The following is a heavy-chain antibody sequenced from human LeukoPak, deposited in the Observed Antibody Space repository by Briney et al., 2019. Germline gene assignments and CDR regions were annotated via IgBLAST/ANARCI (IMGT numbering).Heavy chain of an antibody. CDR3: ARVPGYTSRWYFFDY. V-gene: IGHV3-33*01. CDR1: GFTFNSYG. CDR2: IWYDGSNK. J-gene: IGHJ4*02. Sequence: GGSLRLSCAASGFTFNSYGMHWVRQAPGKGLEWLAVIWYDGSNKYYADSVKGRFTISRDNSKNTLDLQMNSLRAEDTAVYHCARVPGYTSRWYFFDYWGQGTLVTVSS. D-gene: IGHD6-13*01.